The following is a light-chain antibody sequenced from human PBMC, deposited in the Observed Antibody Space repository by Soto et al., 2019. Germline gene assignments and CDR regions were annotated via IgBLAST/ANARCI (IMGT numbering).Light chain of an antibody. CDR2: DAS. CDR1: QDISNY. Sequence: DIQMTQSPSSLSASVGDRVTITCQASQDISNYLNWYQQKPGKAPKLLIYDASNLETGVPSRFSGSASGTSFTLTFISRHPEDRSTYYCRQHDNLHLTFGGGTKVEIQ. J-gene: IGKJ4*01. CDR3: RQHDNLHLT. V-gene: IGKV1-33*01.